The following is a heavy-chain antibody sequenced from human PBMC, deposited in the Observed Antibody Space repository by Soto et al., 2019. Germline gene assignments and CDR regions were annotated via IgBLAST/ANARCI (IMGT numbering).Heavy chain of an antibody. Sequence: QVQLVQSGAEVKKPGSSVKVSCKASGGTFSSYTISWVRQAPGQGLEWMGRIIPILGIANYAQKFQGRVTITADKSQSTAYMELSSLRSEDTAVYYCARELTGYYDEWGQGTLVTVSS. J-gene: IGHJ4*02. CDR3: ARELTGYYDE. V-gene: IGHV1-69*08. D-gene: IGHD3-22*01. CDR1: GGTFSSYT. CDR2: IIPILGIA.